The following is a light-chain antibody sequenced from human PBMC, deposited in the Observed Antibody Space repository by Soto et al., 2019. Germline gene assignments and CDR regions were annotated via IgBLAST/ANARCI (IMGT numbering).Light chain of an antibody. CDR2: AAS. V-gene: IGKV1-39*01. J-gene: IGKJ4*01. CDR1: QSISSY. Sequence: DIQMTQSPSSLSASVGDRVTITCRASQSISSYLNWYPQKPGKAPKLLIYAASSLQSGVPSRFSGSGSGTDFTLTISSLQPEDFATYYCQQSYSTPPLTFGGGTKVDI. CDR3: QQSYSTPPLT.